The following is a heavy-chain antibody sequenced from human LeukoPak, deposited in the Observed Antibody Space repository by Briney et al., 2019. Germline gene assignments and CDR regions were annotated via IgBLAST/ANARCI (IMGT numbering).Heavy chain of an antibody. J-gene: IGHJ3*02. Sequence: GASVKVSCKASGGTFSSYAISWVRQAPGQGLEWMGEIIPIFGTANYAQKFQGRVTITADESTSTAYMELSSLRSEDTAVYYCAREYQLPDYDAFDIWGQGTMVTVSS. CDR3: AREYQLPDYDAFDI. CDR1: GGTFSSYA. D-gene: IGHD2-2*01. V-gene: IGHV1-69*13. CDR2: IIPIFGTA.